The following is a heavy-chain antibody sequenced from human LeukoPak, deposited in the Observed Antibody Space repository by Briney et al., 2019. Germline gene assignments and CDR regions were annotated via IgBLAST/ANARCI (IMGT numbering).Heavy chain of an antibody. D-gene: IGHD3-10*01. CDR2: ISNTSSDT. V-gene: IGHV3-23*01. J-gene: IGHJ6*02. CDR3: AKVPYSDYGSGRPPFMDV. Sequence: GSRRLSRAASGFTFKKDDMSRVRETLEKRLEWVSTISNTSSDTFHGDSVEGRFTISKDKSETTVDLQMNNLRAGDPAIHYCAKVPYSDYGSGRPPFMDVWGRGTTVGVSS. CDR1: GFTFKKDD.